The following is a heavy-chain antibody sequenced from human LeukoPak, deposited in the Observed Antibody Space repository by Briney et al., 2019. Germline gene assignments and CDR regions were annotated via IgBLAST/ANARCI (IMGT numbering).Heavy chain of an antibody. CDR1: GFTFDDYD. J-gene: IGHJ4*02. CDR3: AKGDYDYVWGSFDY. Sequence: GGSLRLSCAASGFTFDDYDMHWVRQAPGKGLEWVSLITGDGGSTYYADSVRGRFTISRDNSKHSLYLQMNSLATEDTAFYYCAKGDYDYVWGSFDYWGQGTLVTVSS. CDR2: ITGDGGST. V-gene: IGHV3-43*02. D-gene: IGHD3-16*01.